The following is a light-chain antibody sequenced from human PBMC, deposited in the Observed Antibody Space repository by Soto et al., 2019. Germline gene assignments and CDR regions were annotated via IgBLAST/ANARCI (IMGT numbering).Light chain of an antibody. CDR1: QTVSSGN. J-gene: IGKJ1*01. CDR3: QQYDTSPWT. Sequence: EIVLTQSPGTLSLSPGERATLSCRASQTVSSGNLAWFQQKRGQAPRLLIYVASRRATGIPDRFSGSGSGTDFTLTISRLEPEDFAVYYCQQYDTSPWTFGQGTRVEIK. CDR2: VAS. V-gene: IGKV3-20*01.